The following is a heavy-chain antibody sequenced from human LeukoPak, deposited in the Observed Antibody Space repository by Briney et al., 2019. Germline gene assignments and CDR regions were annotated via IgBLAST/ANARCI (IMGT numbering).Heavy chain of an antibody. J-gene: IGHJ6*03. CDR1: GYTFTSYG. CDR2: ISAYNGNT. V-gene: IGHV1-18*01. Sequence: ASVKVSCKASGYTFTSYGISWVRQAPGQGLEWMGWISAYNGNTNYAQKLQGRVTMTTDTSTSTAYMELRGLRSDDTAVYYCARDLGVVVPAHYMDVWGKGTTVTVSS. D-gene: IGHD2-2*01. CDR3: ARDLGVVVPAHYMDV.